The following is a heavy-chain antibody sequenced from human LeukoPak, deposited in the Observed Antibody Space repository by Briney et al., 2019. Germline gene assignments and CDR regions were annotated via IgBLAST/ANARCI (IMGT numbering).Heavy chain of an antibody. J-gene: IGHJ5*01. D-gene: IGHD1-26*01. CDR3: WHPLILGAVS. V-gene: IGHV3-7*01. Sequence: GGSLRLSCAASGFTFSETWMSWVRQAPGKGLEWVANIRPDGSSGSYVDSVKGRFAISRDNAKSSLSLQMNTLRVEDTAVYYCWHPLILGAVSWGHGTLVTVSS. CDR2: IRPDGSSG. CDR1: GFTFSETW.